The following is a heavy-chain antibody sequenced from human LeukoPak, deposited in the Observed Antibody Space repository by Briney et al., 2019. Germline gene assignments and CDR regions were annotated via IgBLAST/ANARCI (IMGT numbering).Heavy chain of an antibody. CDR2: IYSSGST. CDR1: GGSISSDY. J-gene: IGHJ4*02. D-gene: IGHD3-3*01. Sequence: SETLFLTCTVSGGSISSDYWSWIRQPAGKGLEWIGRIYSSGSTNYNPSLKGRVTMSVDTSKNQFSLKLSSVTAADTAVYYCVGWSATRIDYWGQGTLVTVSS. V-gene: IGHV4-4*07. CDR3: VGWSATRIDY.